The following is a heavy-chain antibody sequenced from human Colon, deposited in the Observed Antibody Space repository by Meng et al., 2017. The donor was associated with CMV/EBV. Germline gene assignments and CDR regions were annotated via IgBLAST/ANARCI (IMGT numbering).Heavy chain of an antibody. J-gene: IGHJ4*02. Sequence: GGSLRLSCATSGFTFNKYAMTWVRQAPGKGLECVSGISASGSSTYYADSVKGRFTISRDNSKDMVYLQMNSLRAEDTALYYCAKDKSSSFYGRDYFDYWGQGTLVTVSS. D-gene: IGHD6-13*01. CDR3: AKDKSSSFYGRDYFDY. CDR1: GFTFNKYA. V-gene: IGHV3-23*01. CDR2: ISASGSST.